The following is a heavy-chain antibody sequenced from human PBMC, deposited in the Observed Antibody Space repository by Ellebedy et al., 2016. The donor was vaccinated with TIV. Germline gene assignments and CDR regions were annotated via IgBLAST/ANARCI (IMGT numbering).Heavy chain of an antibody. V-gene: IGHV3-11*01. D-gene: IGHD1-26*01. CDR2: ISIDGGAT. J-gene: IGHJ6*02. CDR3: AKEMVFGDGKWEIDV. Sequence: PGGSLRLSCAASGFRFGDYYMTWIRQAPGKGLEWISFISIDGGATSYADSVKGRFTISSDNSRSTLYLQMKSLRAEDSAVYYCAKEMVFGDGKWEIDVWGQGTTVTVSS. CDR1: GFRFGDYY.